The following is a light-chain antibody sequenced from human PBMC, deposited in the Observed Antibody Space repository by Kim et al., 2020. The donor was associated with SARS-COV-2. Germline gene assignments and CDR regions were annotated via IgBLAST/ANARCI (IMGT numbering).Light chain of an antibody. J-gene: IGLJ2*01. V-gene: IGLV3-19*01. CDR2: GKN. Sequence: SSELTQDPAVSVALGRTVRITCQGDSPRKYYASWYQQKPGQAPVLVIYGKNNRPSGIPDRFSGSSSGDTVSLTITGAQAEDEADYYCYSRDSSGDLLVFGGGTQLTVL. CDR1: SPRKYY. CDR3: YSRDSSGDLLV.